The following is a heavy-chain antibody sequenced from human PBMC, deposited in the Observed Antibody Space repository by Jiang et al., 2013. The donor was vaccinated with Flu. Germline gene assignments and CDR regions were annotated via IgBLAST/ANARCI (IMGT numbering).Heavy chain of an antibody. V-gene: IGHV4-61*01. CDR3: ARRETYYDF. D-gene: IGHD3-3*01. CDR1: GGSVSSGSYY. Sequence: LLKPSETLSLTCTVSGGSVSSGSYYWSWIRQPPGKGLEWIGYIYYSGSTNYNPSLKSRVTISVDTSKNQFSLKLSSVTAADTAVYYCARRETYYDFWGQGTLVTVSS. CDR2: IYYSGST. J-gene: IGHJ4*02.